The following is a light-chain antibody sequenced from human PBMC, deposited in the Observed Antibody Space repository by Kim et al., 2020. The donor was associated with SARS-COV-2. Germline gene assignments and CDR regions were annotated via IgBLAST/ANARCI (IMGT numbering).Light chain of an antibody. V-gene: IGKV1-5*01. CDR3: QQFNTYSFT. CDR2: GAS. J-gene: IGKJ3*01. Sequence: AYVGDRGIITCRASQSVGGWLAWYQHKPGKAPKLLIHGASTLESGVPSRFSGSGSGTEFTLTISSLQPDDFATYYCQQFNTYSFTFGPGTKVDIK. CDR1: QSVGGW.